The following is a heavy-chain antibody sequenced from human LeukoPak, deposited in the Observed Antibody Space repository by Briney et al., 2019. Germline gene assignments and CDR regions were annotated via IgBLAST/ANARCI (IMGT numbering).Heavy chain of an antibody. V-gene: IGHV3-48*01. CDR2: ISRTGTTI. D-gene: IGHD2-21*02. Sequence: GGSLRHSRAASRFTFNSYTMNWVRQAPGKGLEGISYISRTGTTIYYADSVKGRFTISTNKTRNSLYLQMNSLRSEDTGLYFCARDLGSGDHGLLVWGQGTLLTVSS. J-gene: IGHJ4*02. CDR1: RFTFNSYT. CDR3: ARDLGSGDHGLLV.